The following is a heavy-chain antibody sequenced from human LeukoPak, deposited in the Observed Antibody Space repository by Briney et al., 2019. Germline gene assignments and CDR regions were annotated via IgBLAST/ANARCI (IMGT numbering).Heavy chain of an antibody. CDR1: GFTFSSYW. D-gene: IGHD5-12*01. CDR2: ISTSSSYI. V-gene: IGHV3-21*01. CDR3: ARVEGNIVTTTEGYFDY. Sequence: PGGSLRLSCAASGFTFSSYWMSWVRQAPGKGLEWVSSISTSSSYIYYADSMKGRFTISRDNAKNSLYLQMNSLRAEDTAVYYCARVEGNIVTTTEGYFDYWGQGTLVTVSS. J-gene: IGHJ4*02.